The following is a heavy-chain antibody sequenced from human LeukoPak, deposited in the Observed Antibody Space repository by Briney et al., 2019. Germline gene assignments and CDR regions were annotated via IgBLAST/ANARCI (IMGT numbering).Heavy chain of an antibody. J-gene: IGHJ3*02. CDR1: GYTFTGYY. Sequence: ASVKVSCKASGYTFTGYYMHWVRQAPGQGLEWMGWINPNSGGTNYAQKFQGRVTMTRDTSISTAYMELSRLRSDDTAVYYCASDSSGYYKADIRDDAFDIWGQGTMVTVSS. CDR2: INPNSGGT. CDR3: ASDSSGYYKADIRDDAFDI. D-gene: IGHD3-22*01. V-gene: IGHV1-2*02.